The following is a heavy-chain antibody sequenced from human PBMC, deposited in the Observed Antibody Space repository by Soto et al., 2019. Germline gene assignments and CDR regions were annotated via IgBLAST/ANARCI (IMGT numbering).Heavy chain of an antibody. CDR3: AHRPIAAAGLYWFDP. CDR2: IYWDDDK. Sequence: SGPTLVNPTQTLTLTCTFSGFSLSTSGVAVGWIRQPPGKALEWLALIYWDDDKRYSPSLKSRLTITKDTSKNQVVLTMTNMDPVDTATYYCAHRPIAAAGLYWFDPWGQGTLVTVSS. CDR1: GFSLSTSGVA. V-gene: IGHV2-5*02. J-gene: IGHJ5*02. D-gene: IGHD6-13*01.